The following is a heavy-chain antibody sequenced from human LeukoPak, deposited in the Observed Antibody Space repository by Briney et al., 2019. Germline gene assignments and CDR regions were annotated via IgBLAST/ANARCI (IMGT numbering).Heavy chain of an antibody. CDR2: ISYDGSNK. J-gene: IGHJ4*02. CDR1: GFTFSSYG. Sequence: PGRSLRLSCAASGFTFSSYGMHWVRQAPGKGLEWVAVISYDGSNKYYADSVKGRFTISRDNSKNTLYLQMNSLRAEDTAVYYCARAPGRIVVVTAIFNDYWGQGTLVTVSS. V-gene: IGHV3-30*03. CDR3: ARAPGRIVVVTAIFNDY. D-gene: IGHD2-21*02.